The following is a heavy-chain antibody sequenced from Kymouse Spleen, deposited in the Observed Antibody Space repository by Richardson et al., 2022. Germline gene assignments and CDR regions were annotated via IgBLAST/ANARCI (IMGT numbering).Heavy chain of an antibody. Sequence: QVQLQQWGAGLLKPSETLSLTCAVYGGSFSGYYWSWIRQPPGKGLEWIGEINHSGSTNYNPSLKSRVTISVDTSKNQFSLKLSSVTAADTAVYYCARGRAQQLGYYYYGMDVWGQGTTVTVSS. V-gene: IGHV4-34*01. CDR3: ARGRAQQLGYYYYGMDV. CDR1: GGSFSGYY. D-gene: IGHD6-13*01. J-gene: IGHJ6*02. CDR2: INHSGST.